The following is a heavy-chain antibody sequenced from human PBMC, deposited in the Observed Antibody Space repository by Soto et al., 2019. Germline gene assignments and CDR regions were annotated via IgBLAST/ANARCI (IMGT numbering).Heavy chain of an antibody. CDR1: GFTFSSFA. V-gene: IGHV3-30-3*01. J-gene: IGHJ5*02. D-gene: IGHD3-3*01. CDR3: ARDRGGRDFWIGYHTGWFDP. CDR2: ISYDGSNK. Sequence: VQLLESGGGLQQPGGSLRLSCAASGFTFSSFAMHWVRQAPGKGLEWVAIISYDGSNKYFADSVKGRFTISRDNSKNTLYLEMNSLRAEDTAVYYCARDRGGRDFWIGYHTGWFDPWGQGTLVTVAA.